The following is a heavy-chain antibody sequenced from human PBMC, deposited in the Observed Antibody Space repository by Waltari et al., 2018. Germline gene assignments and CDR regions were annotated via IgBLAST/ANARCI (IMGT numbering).Heavy chain of an antibody. J-gene: IGHJ4*02. D-gene: IGHD1-1*01. Sequence: EVHLEESGGALVKPGGSLRLSCAASGFTFSYAWMSWVRLAQGKGREWVGHVKSESDAGTTNYAAPVKGRFTISRDDSKNKLYLQMSSLKTEDTAVYYCTTGGWFNWDRYYFDYWGRGTLVTVSS. CDR2: VKSESDAGTT. CDR1: GFTFSYAW. CDR3: TTGGWFNWDRYYFDY. V-gene: IGHV3-15*02.